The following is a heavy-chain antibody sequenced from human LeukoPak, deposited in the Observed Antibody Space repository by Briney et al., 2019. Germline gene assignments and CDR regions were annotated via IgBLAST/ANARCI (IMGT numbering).Heavy chain of an antibody. CDR3: ARGLLPHSSSWYYFDY. CDR1: GGSFSGYY. J-gene: IGHJ4*02. Sequence: SETLSLTCAVYGGSFSGYYWSWIRQPPGKGLEWIGEINHSGSTNSNPSLKSRVTISVDTSKNQFSLKLSSVTAADTAVYYCARGLLPHSSSWYYFDYWGQGTLVTVSS. V-gene: IGHV4-34*01. D-gene: IGHD6-13*01. CDR2: INHSGST.